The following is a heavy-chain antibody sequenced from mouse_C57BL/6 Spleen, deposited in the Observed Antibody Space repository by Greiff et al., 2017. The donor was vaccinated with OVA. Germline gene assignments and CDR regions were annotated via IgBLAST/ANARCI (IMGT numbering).Heavy chain of an antibody. CDR2: IDPSDSYT. V-gene: IGHV1-59*01. CDR3: AGRHYGSRHYFDY. Sequence: QVQLQQPGAELVRPGTSVKLSCKASGYTFTSYWMHWVKQRPGQGLEWIGVIDPSDSYTNYNQKFKGKATLTVDTSSSTAYMQLSSLTSENSAVYDCAGRHYGSRHYFDYWGQGTTLTVSS. J-gene: IGHJ2*01. CDR1: GYTFTSYW. D-gene: IGHD1-1*01.